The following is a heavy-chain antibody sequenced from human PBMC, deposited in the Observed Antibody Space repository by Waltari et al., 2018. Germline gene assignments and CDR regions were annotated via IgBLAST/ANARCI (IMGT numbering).Heavy chain of an antibody. CDR2: ISAYNGNT. CDR1: GYTFSTYS. CDR3: ARHGQGVIDAFDI. Sequence: QVLLVQSGAEVKKPGASVKVSCKATGYTFSTYSISWVRQAPGQGLEWMGWISAYNGNTNYAQNLQGRVTMTTDTPTSTAYMELRSLRSDDTALYYCARHGQGVIDAFDIWGQGTMIIVSS. V-gene: IGHV1-18*01. D-gene: IGHD3-16*02. J-gene: IGHJ3*02.